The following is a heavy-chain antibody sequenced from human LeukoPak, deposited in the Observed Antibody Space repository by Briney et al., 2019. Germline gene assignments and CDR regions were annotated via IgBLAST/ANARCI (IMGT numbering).Heavy chain of an antibody. V-gene: IGHV3-48*03. CDR1: GFTFSSYE. J-gene: IGHJ4*02. D-gene: IGHD3-10*01. Sequence: GGSLRLSCAASGFTFSSYEMNWVRQAPGRGLEWVSYISSSGSTIYYADSVKGRFTISRDNAKNSLSLQMNSLRAEDTAVYYCARGSSGFGYDSWGQGTLVTVSS. CDR3: ARGSSGFGYDS. CDR2: ISSSGSTI.